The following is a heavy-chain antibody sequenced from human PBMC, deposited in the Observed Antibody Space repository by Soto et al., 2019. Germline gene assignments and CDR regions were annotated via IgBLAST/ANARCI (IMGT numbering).Heavy chain of an antibody. CDR1: GFSLNTAGMG. J-gene: IGHJ5*02. V-gene: IGHV2-26*01. CDR3: ARYISFPASGDNWFDP. Sequence: QVTLKESGPALVKPTETVTLTCTVSGFSLNTAGMGVSWIRQPPGRALEWLANIFSNGGTSYSPSLKSRLTSSKDTSKSQVVLIMTDIDPLDTGTYYCARYISFPASGDNWFDPWGQGTLVTVSS. CDR2: IFSNGGT. D-gene: IGHD2-2*01.